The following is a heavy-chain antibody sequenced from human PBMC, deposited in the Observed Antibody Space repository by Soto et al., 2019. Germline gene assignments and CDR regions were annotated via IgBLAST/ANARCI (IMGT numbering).Heavy chain of an antibody. CDR1: GFSVNTNY. J-gene: IGHJ4*02. V-gene: IGHV3-53*01. CDR3: ARPTSSGYLYY. CDR2: TYSGDTT. Sequence: PGGSLRLSCVASGFSVNTNYMSWVRQAPGKRPEWVSGTYSGDTTYYADSVKGRFTISKDNSKNTLYLQMDSLRVEDTAVYYCARPTSSGYLYYWGQGTLVTVSS. D-gene: IGHD3-22*01.